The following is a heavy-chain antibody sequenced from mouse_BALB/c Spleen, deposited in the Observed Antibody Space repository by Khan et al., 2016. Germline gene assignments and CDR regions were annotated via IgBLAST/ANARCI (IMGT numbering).Heavy chain of an antibody. CDR3: ASYYDYDGGFAY. J-gene: IGHJ3*01. CDR2: IWGDGST. CDR1: GSSVTGFP. D-gene: IGHD2-4*01. V-gene: IGHV2-6-7*01. Sequence: QVQLKESGPGLVAPSQSLSITCTVSGSSVTGFPVNWVRQPPGKGLEWLGVIWGDGSTDYDSALKSRLSISKDDSKSQVFLKMNSLQTDDTARYYCASYYDYDGGFAYWGQGTLVTVSA.